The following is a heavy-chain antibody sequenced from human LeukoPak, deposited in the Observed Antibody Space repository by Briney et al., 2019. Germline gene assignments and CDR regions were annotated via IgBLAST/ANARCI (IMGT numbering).Heavy chain of an antibody. CDR3: ARGAGYNYPYYFDY. CDR2: IYGGGNI. J-gene: IGHJ4*02. Sequence: PGGSLRLSCAASGFTFSSYWMHWVRQAPGKGLVWVSVIYGGGNIYYADSVKGRFTISRDNSKNTLYLQMNSLRAEDTAVYYCARGAGYNYPYYFDYWGQGTLVTVSS. V-gene: IGHV3-53*01. D-gene: IGHD5-24*01. CDR1: GFTFSSYW.